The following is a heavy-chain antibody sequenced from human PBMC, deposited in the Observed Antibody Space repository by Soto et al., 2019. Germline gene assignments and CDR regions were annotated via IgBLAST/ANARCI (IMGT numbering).Heavy chain of an antibody. J-gene: IGHJ4*02. D-gene: IGHD1-26*01. Sequence: ASVKVSCKASGYTFTSYGISWVRQAPGQGLEWMGWVSAYNGNRNYAQKVQGRVTMTTDTSTITAYMELRSLRSDDTAVYYCARDQVGATGDYWGQGTLVTVSS. CDR2: VSAYNGNR. CDR1: GYTFTSYG. V-gene: IGHV1-18*01. CDR3: ARDQVGATGDY.